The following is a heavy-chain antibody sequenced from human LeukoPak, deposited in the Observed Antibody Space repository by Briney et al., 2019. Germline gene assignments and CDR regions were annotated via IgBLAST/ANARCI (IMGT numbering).Heavy chain of an antibody. D-gene: IGHD4-11*01. V-gene: IGHV4-39*01. CDR2: VYYNGIT. CDR1: GGPIFSSPFY. J-gene: IGHJ4*02. Sequence: PSETLSLTCTVSGGPIFSSPFYWGWIRQPPGKGLEWIASVYYNGITYYNPSLKSRVTISVDTSKNQFALKVTSVTAADTAIYYCERLMTTVATWGQGTLVTVSS. CDR3: ERLMTTVAT.